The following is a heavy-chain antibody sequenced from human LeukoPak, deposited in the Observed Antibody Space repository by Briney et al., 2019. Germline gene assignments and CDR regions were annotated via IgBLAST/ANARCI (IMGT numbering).Heavy chain of an antibody. CDR1: GYTFTAYY. CDR2: ISAYNGNT. CDR3: ARDGTVTLYAEYFQH. J-gene: IGHJ1*01. D-gene: IGHD4-17*01. V-gene: IGHV1-18*04. Sequence: ASVKVSCKASGYTFTAYYIHWVRQAPGQGLEWMGWISAYNGNTNYAQKLQGRVTMTTDTSTSTAYMELRSLRSDDTAVYYCARDGTVTLYAEYFQHWGQGTLVTVSS.